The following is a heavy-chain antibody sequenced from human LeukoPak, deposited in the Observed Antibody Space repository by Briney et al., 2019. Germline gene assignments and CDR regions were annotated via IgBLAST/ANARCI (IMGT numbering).Heavy chain of an antibody. D-gene: IGHD2-21*01. J-gene: IGHJ4*02. CDR1: GFTFSSFA. V-gene: IGHV3-30-3*01. CDR3: VRGDFFDS. CDR2: ISYDGSNK. Sequence: GGSLRLSCAASGFTFSSFALHWVRQAPGEGLEWVALISYDGSNKYYADPVKGRFTISRDNFQHTLYLQMNSLIPEDTAIYYCVRGDFFDSWGQGTLVTVSS.